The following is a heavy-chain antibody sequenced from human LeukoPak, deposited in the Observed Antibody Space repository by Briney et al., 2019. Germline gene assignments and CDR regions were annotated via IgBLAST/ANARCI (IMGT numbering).Heavy chain of an antibody. D-gene: IGHD2-2*02. CDR1: GYSFQAYW. J-gene: IGHJ6*02. CDR2: IFPHDSDT. V-gene: IGHV5-51*01. CDR3: AKFGIRGCSSSTRCYTSFFYYGMDV. Sequence: GESLKISCKGSGYSFQAYWIGWVRQMPGKGPELVGRIFPHDSDTKYSPSFEGQVTISVDKSISTAYVQWGSLRVSDTAIYYCAKFGIRGCSSSTRCYTSFFYYGMDVWGQGTTVTVSS.